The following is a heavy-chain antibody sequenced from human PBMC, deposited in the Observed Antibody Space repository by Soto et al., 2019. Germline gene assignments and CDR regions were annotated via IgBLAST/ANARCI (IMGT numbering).Heavy chain of an antibody. CDR2: ISSSSSTI. D-gene: IGHD4-17*01. J-gene: IGHJ4*02. CDR1: GFTFSSCS. CDR3: ARDERDGYHGDYGWGDY. V-gene: IGHV3-48*01. Sequence: EVQLVESGGGLVQPGGSLRLSCAASGFTFSSCSMNWVRQTPGKGLEWVSYISSSSSTIYYADSVKGRFTISRDNAKNSLYLQMNSLRAEDTAVYYCARDERDGYHGDYGWGDYWGQGTLVTVSS.